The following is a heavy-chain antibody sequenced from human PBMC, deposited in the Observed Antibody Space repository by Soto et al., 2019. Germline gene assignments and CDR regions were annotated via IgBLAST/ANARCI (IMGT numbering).Heavy chain of an antibody. D-gene: IGHD2-15*01. CDR1: GYTYTNYG. CDR3: ARDHCSGGSCYSPFDY. J-gene: IGHJ4*02. V-gene: IGHV1-18*01. CDR2: ISAYNGNA. Sequence: ASVKVSCKASGYTYTNYGINWVRQAPGQGPEWMGWISAYNGNANYAQKFQGRVTMTTDTSTSTAYMELRSLRSDDTALYYCARDHCSGGSCYSPFDYWGQGTLVTVSS.